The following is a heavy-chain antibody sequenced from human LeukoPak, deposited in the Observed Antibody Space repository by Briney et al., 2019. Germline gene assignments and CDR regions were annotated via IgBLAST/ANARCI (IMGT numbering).Heavy chain of an antibody. CDR3: ARDYYGSGSYGKTFDP. D-gene: IGHD3-10*01. J-gene: IGHJ5*02. CDR2: IYAGGST. Sequence: HPGGSLRLSCAASGFTVSNNYMSWVRQAPGKGLEWVSVIYAGGSTYYADSVKGRFIISGDNSKNALYLQMNSLRAEDTAVYYCARDYYGSGSYGKTFDPWGQGTLVTVSS. CDR1: GFTVSNNY. V-gene: IGHV3-66*01.